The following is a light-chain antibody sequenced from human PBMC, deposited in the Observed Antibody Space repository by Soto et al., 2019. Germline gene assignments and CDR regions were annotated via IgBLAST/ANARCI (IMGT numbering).Light chain of an antibody. CDR1: TSDVGSYKY. CDR3: SSYTNNKNIPYV. CDR2: EVT. Sequence: QSVLTQPASVSGSLGQSITISCSGTTSDVGSYKYVSWYQQHPGKAPKLMVYEVTNRPLGVSNRFSGSKSGNTASLTISGLRAEDEADYFCSSYTNNKNIPYVFGSGTKVTVL. V-gene: IGLV2-14*01. J-gene: IGLJ1*01.